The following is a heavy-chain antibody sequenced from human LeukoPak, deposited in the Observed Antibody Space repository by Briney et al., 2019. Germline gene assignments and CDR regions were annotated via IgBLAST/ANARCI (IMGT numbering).Heavy chain of an antibody. CDR1: GYTFTGYY. V-gene: IGHV1-2*02. CDR3: ARDLAPTPAGGSNWGPFWYFDL. D-gene: IGHD7-27*01. CDR2: INPNSGGT. Sequence: ASVKASCKASGYTFTGYYMHWVRQAPGQGLEWMGWINPNSGGTNYAQKFQGRVTMTRDTSISTAYKELSRLGSDDTAVYYCARDLAPTPAGGSNWGPFWYFDLWGRGTLVTVSS. J-gene: IGHJ2*01.